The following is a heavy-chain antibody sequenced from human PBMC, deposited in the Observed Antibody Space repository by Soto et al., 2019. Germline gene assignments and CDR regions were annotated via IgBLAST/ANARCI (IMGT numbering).Heavy chain of an antibody. CDR1: GFSFSSYW. V-gene: IGHV3-74*01. D-gene: IGHD1-26*01. CDR2: INSDGSST. J-gene: IGHJ5*02. Sequence: GGSLRLSCAASGFSFSSYWIHWLRQAPGKGLVWVSRINSDGSSTTYADSVKGRFTISRDNAKNTLYLQMNSLRAEDTAVYYCARESEVGVTNWFDPWGQGTLVTVSS. CDR3: ARESEVGVTNWFDP.